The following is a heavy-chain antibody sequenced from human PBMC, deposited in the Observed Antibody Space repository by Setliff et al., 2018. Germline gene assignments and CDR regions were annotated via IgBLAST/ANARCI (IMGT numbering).Heavy chain of an antibody. CDR2: IYHSGRN. CDR3: ARHYYDSGGYYIDY. V-gene: IGHV4-38-2*01. CDR1: GYSISSDSY. Sequence: ETLSLTCAVSGYSISSDSYWGWIRQPPGKGLEWIGSIYHSGRNYYNPPLKSRVIISVDTSKNQFSLKLSSVTAADTAVYYCARHYYDSGGYYIDYWGQGTLVTVSS. D-gene: IGHD3-22*01. J-gene: IGHJ4*02.